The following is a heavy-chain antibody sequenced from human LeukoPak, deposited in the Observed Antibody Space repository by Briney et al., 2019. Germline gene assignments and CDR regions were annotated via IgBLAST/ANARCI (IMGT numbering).Heavy chain of an antibody. J-gene: IGHJ1*01. CDR2: INHSGST. D-gene: IGHD3-9*01. Sequence: PSETLSLTCAVYGGSFSGYYWSWIRQPPGKGLEWIGEINHSGSTNYNPSLKSRVTISVDTSKNQFSLKLSSVTAADTAVYYCARRSLGGYFDWLLYPNAEYFQHWGQGTLVTVSS. CDR3: ARRSLGGYFDWLLYPNAEYFQH. V-gene: IGHV4-34*01. CDR1: GGSFSGYY.